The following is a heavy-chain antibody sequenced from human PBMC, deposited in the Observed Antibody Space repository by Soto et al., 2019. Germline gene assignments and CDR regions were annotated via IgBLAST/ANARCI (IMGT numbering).Heavy chain of an antibody. CDR1: GFTFSSYA. D-gene: IGHD4-17*01. V-gene: IGHV3-30-3*01. Sequence: QVQLVESGGGVVQPGRSLRLSCAASGFTFSSYAMHWVRQAPGKGLEWVAGISYDGSNKYYADSVKGRFTISRDNSKNTLYLQMNSLRAEDTAVYYCATSMTTEGALRYWGQGTLVTVSS. CDR2: ISYDGSNK. J-gene: IGHJ4*02. CDR3: ATSMTTEGALRY.